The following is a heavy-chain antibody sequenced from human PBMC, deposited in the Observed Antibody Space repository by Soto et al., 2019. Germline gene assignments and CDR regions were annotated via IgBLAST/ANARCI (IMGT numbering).Heavy chain of an antibody. D-gene: IGHD4-17*01. V-gene: IGHV1-8*01. CDR3: ATIPDYGVGN. CDR2: MNPNNGKT. CDR1: GYTFTSYD. J-gene: IGHJ4*02. Sequence: GASVKVSCKASGYTFTSYDINWVRQATGQGLEWMGWMNPNNGKTSYAQKFQGRVTMTEDTSTDTAYMELSSLRSEDTAVYYCATIPDYGVGNWGQGTLVTVSS.